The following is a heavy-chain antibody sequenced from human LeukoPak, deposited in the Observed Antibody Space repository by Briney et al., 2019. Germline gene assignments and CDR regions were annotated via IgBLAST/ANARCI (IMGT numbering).Heavy chain of an antibody. CDR2: LYSGGST. D-gene: IGHD5-18*01. Sequence: GESLRLSCAASGFTVSSVYMSWDRQAPGKGLEWVSVLYSGGSTYYADSVKGRFTISRDNSKNTLYLQMNSLRAEDTAVYYCARGYSYSWGYWGQGALVTVSS. J-gene: IGHJ4*02. CDR3: ARGYSYSWGY. CDR1: GFTVSSVY. V-gene: IGHV3-66*01.